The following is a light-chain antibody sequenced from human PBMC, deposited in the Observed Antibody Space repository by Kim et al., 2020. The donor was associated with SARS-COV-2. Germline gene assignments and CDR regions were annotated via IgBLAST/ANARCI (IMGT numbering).Light chain of an antibody. CDR3: QHYNNWPVS. CDR2: GAS. CDR1: QRVSSN. Sequence: EIVMTQSPATLSVSPGERATLSCRASQRVSSNVAWYQQKPGQAPRLLIFGASSRATGVPGRFSGSGSGTEFTLTISSLQSEDLAVYYCQHYNNWPVSFGGGTKVDIK. J-gene: IGKJ4*01. V-gene: IGKV3-15*01.